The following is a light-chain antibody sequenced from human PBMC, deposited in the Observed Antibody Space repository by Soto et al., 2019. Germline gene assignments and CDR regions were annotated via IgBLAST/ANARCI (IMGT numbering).Light chain of an antibody. CDR2: GAS. CDR3: QQFGISPYT. V-gene: IGKV3-20*01. J-gene: IGKJ2*01. Sequence: EVVLTQSPGTLSLSPGERATLSCRASQTVSSDYLAWYQQKPGQAPRLLIYGASSRATAIPDRFSGSGSGTDFPLTISRLEPEDFAVYFCQQFGISPYTFGQGTKLEI. CDR1: QTVSSDY.